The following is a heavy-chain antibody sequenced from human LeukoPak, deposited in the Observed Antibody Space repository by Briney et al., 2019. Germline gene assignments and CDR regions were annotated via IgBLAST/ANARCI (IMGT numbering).Heavy chain of an antibody. CDR3: ARHDETSHFSH. CDR1: GGSISSGDYY. J-gene: IGHJ4*02. CDR2: IYYSGST. D-gene: IGHD2-2*01. V-gene: IGHV4-30-4*01. Sequence: PSETLSLTCTVSGGSISSGDYYWSWIRQPPGKGLEWIGYIYYSGSTYYNPSLKSRVTTSVDTSKNQFSLKLTSVTAADTAVFYCARHDETSHFSHWGQGTLVTVSS.